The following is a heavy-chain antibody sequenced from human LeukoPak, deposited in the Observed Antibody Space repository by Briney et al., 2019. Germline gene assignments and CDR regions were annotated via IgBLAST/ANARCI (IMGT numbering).Heavy chain of an antibody. Sequence: PSETLCLTCAFSGDSISGGDECWSWLRQPRGRGRGGSEYSYYRGSTYDDPSLKSRVIIGLSTSKNQFSGKLSSVTAADTAVYYCDRGSDAFDIWGQGTMVTVSS. V-gene: IGHV4-30-4*01. J-gene: IGHJ3*02. CDR1: GDSISGGDEC. CDR2: SYYRGST. CDR3: DRGSDAFDI.